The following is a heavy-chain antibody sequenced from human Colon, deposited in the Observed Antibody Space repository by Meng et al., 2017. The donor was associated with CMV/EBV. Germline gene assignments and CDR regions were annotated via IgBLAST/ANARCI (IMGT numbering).Heavy chain of an antibody. Sequence: EVQLLESGGGLVQPGXXXXLSCAASGFNFNYYAMSWVRQAPGKGLEWISAISGDGGTYYADSVKGRFVISRDNSKNTLYLQMNSLRVDDVAVYYCTKGTRAYGGNSGSLDYWGQGALVIVSS. CDR3: TKGTRAYGGNSGSLDY. CDR2: ISGDGGT. CDR1: GFNFNYYA. J-gene: IGHJ4*02. V-gene: IGHV3-23*01. D-gene: IGHD4-23*01.